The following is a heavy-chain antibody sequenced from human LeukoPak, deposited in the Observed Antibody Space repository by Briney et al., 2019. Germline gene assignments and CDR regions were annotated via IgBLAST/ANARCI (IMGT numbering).Heavy chain of an antibody. CDR3: AKVGEPYGSGSYYVDY. Sequence: GGSLRLSCAASGFTFSNYAMSWVRQAPGKGLEWVSAISTRGGTTYYADSVKGRFTISRDNSKNTLYLQLNSLRADDTAVYYCAKVGEPYGSGSYYVDYWGQGTLVTVSS. V-gene: IGHV3-23*01. CDR2: ISTRGGTT. CDR1: GFTFSNYA. J-gene: IGHJ4*02. D-gene: IGHD3-10*01.